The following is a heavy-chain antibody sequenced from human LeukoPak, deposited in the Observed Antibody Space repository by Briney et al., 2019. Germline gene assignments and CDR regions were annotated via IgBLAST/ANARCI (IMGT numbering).Heavy chain of an antibody. CDR3: ASSRRTHCRGGNCYYYYGMDV. V-gene: IGHV5-51*01. CDR2: IYSDTADT. J-gene: IGHJ6*02. Sequence: GESLKISCNGSGYSFTSYWIGWVRQMPAKGLEWMVIIYSDTADTRYSPSFQGQVTISADKSISTASLQWSSLNASDTAMYYCASSRRTHCRGGNCYYYYGMDVWGQGTTVTVSS. D-gene: IGHD2-15*01. CDR1: GYSFTSYW.